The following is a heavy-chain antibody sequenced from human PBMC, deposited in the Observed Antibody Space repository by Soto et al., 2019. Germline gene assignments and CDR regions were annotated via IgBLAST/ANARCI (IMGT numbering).Heavy chain of an antibody. D-gene: IGHD3-9*01. CDR1: GFTFNAYT. J-gene: IGHJ4*02. Sequence: GGSLRLSCAASGFTFNAYTMHWVREAPGKGLEWVSLISWDGGITYYGDSVKSRFTVSRDNSDNSLYLQMTSLRSDDTAFYYCAKDSYDILTGQKRYFDSWGQGTLVTVSS. CDR3: AKDSYDILTGQKRYFDS. V-gene: IGHV3-43*01. CDR2: ISWDGGIT.